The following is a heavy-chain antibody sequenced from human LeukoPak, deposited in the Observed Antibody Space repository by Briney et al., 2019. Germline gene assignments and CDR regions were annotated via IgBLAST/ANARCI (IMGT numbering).Heavy chain of an antibody. CDR3: ARRLTQYDCFDP. CDR2: TYYRSTWYN. V-gene: IGHV6-1*01. D-gene: IGHD2-2*01. CDR1: GDSVSSNSVT. Sequence: SQTLSLTCAISGDSVSSNSVTWNWIRQSPSRGLEWLGRTYYRSTWYNDYAVSVGGRITVNPDTSKNQFSLHLKSVTPEDTAVYYCARRLTQYDCFDPWGQGILVTVSS. J-gene: IGHJ5*02.